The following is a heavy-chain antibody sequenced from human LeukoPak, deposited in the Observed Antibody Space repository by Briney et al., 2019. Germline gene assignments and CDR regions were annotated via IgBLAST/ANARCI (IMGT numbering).Heavy chain of an antibody. V-gene: IGHV1-69*01. CDR2: IIPISGSA. J-gene: IGHJ4*02. Sequence: VASVKVSCKASGGTVSRYAISWVRQAPGQGLGWMGGIIPISGSANYAQKFKGRVTISADESTSMAYMELSSLRSEDTAVYYCARSSGWSSAFDYWGQGTLVTVSS. CDR1: GGTVSRYA. CDR3: ARSSGWSSAFDY. D-gene: IGHD6-19*01.